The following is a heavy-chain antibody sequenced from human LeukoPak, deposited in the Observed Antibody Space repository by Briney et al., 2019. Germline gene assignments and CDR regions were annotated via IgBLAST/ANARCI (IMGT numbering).Heavy chain of an antibody. J-gene: IGHJ4*02. D-gene: IGHD3-22*01. CDR3: AKDRGSSGYYHLLD. V-gene: IGHV3-9*01. Sequence: GGSLRLSCAASGFTFDDYAMHWVRQAPGKGLEWVSGISWNSGSIGYADSVKGRFTISRDNAKNSLYLQMNGLRAEDTALYYCAKDRGSSGYYHLLDWGQGTLVTVSS. CDR1: GFTFDDYA. CDR2: ISWNSGSI.